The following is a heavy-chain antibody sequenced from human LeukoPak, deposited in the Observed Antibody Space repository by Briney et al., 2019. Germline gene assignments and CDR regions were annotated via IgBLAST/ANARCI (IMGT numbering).Heavy chain of an antibody. CDR3: ARDRDIVVVVAATFDY. Sequence: PGGSLRLSCAASGFTFSSYSMNWVRQAPGKGLEWVSYISSSSSTIYYADSVKGRFTISRDNAKNSLYLQMNSLRAEDTAVYYCARDRDIVVVVAATFDYWGQGTLVTVSS. CDR1: GFTFSSYS. D-gene: IGHD2-15*01. V-gene: IGHV3-48*01. CDR2: ISSSSSTI. J-gene: IGHJ4*02.